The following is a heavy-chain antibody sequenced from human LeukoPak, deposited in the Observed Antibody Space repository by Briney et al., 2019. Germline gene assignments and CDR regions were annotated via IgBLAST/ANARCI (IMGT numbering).Heavy chain of an antibody. Sequence: GASVKVSCKASGGTFSSYAISWVRQAPGQGLEWMGGIIPIFGTANYAQKFQGRVTITADESTSTAYMELSSLRSEDTAVYYCARGILDSSSWFCYMDVWGKGTTVTVSS. D-gene: IGHD6-13*01. CDR2: IIPIFGTA. CDR1: GGTFSSYA. CDR3: ARGILDSSSWFCYMDV. V-gene: IGHV1-69*13. J-gene: IGHJ6*03.